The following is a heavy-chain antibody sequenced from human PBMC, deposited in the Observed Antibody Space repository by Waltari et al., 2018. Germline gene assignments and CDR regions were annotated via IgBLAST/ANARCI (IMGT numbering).Heavy chain of an antibody. CDR3: ARDVLGYCSGGSCYGGFDY. J-gene: IGHJ4*02. Sequence: QVQLVESGGGVVQPGRSLRLSCAASGFTFSSYAMHWVRQAPGKGLEWVAVISYDGSNKYYADSVKGRFTISRDNSKNTLYLQMNSLRAEDTAVYYCARDVLGYCSGGSCYGGFDYWGQGTLVIVSS. D-gene: IGHD2-15*01. V-gene: IGHV3-30-3*01. CDR1: GFTFSSYA. CDR2: ISYDGSNK.